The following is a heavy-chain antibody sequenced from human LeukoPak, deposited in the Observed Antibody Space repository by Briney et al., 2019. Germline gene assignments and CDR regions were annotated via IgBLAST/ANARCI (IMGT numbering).Heavy chain of an antibody. D-gene: IGHD3-10*01. J-gene: IGHJ4*02. CDR3: ATYGSGSYLDY. V-gene: IGHV3-53*01. Sequence: PGGSLRLSCAASGFTFSSYSMNWVRQAPGKGLEWVSVIYSGGSTYYADSVKGRFTISRDNSKNTLYLQMNSLRAEDTAVYYCATYGSGSYLDYWGQGTLVTVSS. CDR2: IYSGGST. CDR1: GFTFSSYS.